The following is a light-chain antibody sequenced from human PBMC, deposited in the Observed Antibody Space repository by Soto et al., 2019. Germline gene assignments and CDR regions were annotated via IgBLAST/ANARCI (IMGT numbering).Light chain of an antibody. CDR2: KAS. CDR3: HQRQYWPPIT. J-gene: IGKJ5*01. V-gene: IGKV1-5*03. CDR1: QSVNSW. Sequence: DIQMTQSPSTLSASVGDRVTITCRASQSVNSWLAWFQQKPGKAPKLLIYKASTLKSGVPSRFSGSGSGTDFTLTISSLQPEDFAVYYCHQRQYWPPITFGQGTRLEIK.